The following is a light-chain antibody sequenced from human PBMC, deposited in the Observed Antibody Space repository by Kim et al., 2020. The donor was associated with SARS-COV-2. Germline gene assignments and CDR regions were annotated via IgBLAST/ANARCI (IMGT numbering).Light chain of an antibody. V-gene: IGLV1-44*01. J-gene: IGLJ3*02. Sequence: GQRVPISCSGGNSNIGANTVNWYQQFPGTAPKLLIYANDRRPSGVPDRFSVSQSGTSASLAISGLQSEDEADYYCATWDDSLNAWVFGGGTQLTVL. CDR1: NSNIGANT. CDR3: ATWDDSLNAWV. CDR2: AND.